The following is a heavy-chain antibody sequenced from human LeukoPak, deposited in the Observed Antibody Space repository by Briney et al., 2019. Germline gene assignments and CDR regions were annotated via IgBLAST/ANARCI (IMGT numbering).Heavy chain of an antibody. V-gene: IGHV3-23*01. J-gene: IGHJ4*02. CDR2: ISGSGGST. D-gene: IGHD4-17*01. CDR3: AGEGYGDYEGDY. CDR1: GFTFSSDA. Sequence: PGGSLRLSCAASGFTFSSDAMSWGRQGPGKGLEWGSAISGSGGSTYYADSVKGRFTISRDNSKNTLYLQMNSVRAEDTAVYYCAGEGYGDYEGDYWGQGTLVTVSS.